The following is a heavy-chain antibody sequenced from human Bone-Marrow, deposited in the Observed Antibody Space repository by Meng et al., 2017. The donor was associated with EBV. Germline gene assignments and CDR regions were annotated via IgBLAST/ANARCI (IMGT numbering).Heavy chain of an antibody. CDR2: INLNSGGT. CDR3: ARLQRDCSSTSCYPFDY. Sequence: QVRLGQAGPGVQRPGASVKASCKASGYTFTGYYMHWVRQAPGQGLEWMGRINLNSGGTNYAQKFQGRVTMTRDTSISTAYMELSNLRSDDGAVYYCARLQRDCSSTSCYPFDYWGQGTLVTVSS. D-gene: IGHD2-2*01. J-gene: IGHJ4*02. V-gene: IGHV1-2*06. CDR1: GYTFTGYY.